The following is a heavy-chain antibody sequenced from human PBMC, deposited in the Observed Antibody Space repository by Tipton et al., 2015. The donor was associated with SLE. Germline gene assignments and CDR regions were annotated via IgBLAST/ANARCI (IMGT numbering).Heavy chain of an antibody. CDR3: ARGGTAMAYWYFDL. J-gene: IGHJ2*01. CDR1: GGSISSYY. Sequence: LRLSCTVSGGSISSYYWSWIRQPPGKGLEWIGYIYYSGSTNYNPSLKSRVTISVDTPKNLFSLKLSSVTAADTAVYYCARGGTAMAYWYFDLWGRGTLVTVSS. CDR2: IYYSGST. V-gene: IGHV4-59*08. D-gene: IGHD5-18*01.